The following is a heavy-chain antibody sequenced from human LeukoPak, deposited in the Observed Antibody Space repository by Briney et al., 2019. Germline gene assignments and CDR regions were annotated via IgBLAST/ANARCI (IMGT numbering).Heavy chain of an antibody. D-gene: IGHD2-2*01. CDR3: AVHRYCSSTSCYWFDP. J-gene: IGHJ5*02. V-gene: IGHV1-18*01. CDR2: ISAYNGNT. CDR1: GYTFTSYG. Sequence: ALVKVSCKASGYTFTSYGISWVRQAPGQGLEWMGWISAYNGNTNYAQKLQGRVTMTTDTSTSTAYMELRSLRSDDTAVYYCAVHRYCSSTSCYWFDPWGQGTLVTVSS.